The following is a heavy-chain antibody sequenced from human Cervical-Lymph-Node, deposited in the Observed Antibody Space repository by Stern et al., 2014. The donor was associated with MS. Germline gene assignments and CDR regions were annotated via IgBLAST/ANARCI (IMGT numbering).Heavy chain of an antibody. D-gene: IGHD2-2*01. Sequence: EVQLVESGGGLVTPGGSLRLSCAASGFTFSDYSMNWVRQAPGKGLECVSSITTSGASMYYGDSVKCRFTISRDNAKNTLYLQMDSLSAEDTATYFCASTLHGGLYNWFDPWGQGTLVTVSS. CDR3: ASTLHGGLYNWFDP. CDR2: ITTSGASM. J-gene: IGHJ5*02. CDR1: GFTFSDYS. V-gene: IGHV3-21*01.